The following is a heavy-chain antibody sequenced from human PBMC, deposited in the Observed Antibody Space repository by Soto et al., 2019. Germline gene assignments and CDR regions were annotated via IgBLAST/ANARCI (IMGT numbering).Heavy chain of an antibody. V-gene: IGHV4-31*03. Sequence: TLSLTCTVSGGSISRGGYYWSWIRQHPGKGLEWIGYIYYSGSTYYNPSLKSRVTISVDTSKNQFSLKLSSVTAADTAVYYCAGLAYCGGDCYTVAFDIWGQGTMVTVSS. J-gene: IGHJ3*02. CDR3: AGLAYCGGDCYTVAFDI. D-gene: IGHD2-21*02. CDR1: GGSISRGGYY. CDR2: IYYSGST.